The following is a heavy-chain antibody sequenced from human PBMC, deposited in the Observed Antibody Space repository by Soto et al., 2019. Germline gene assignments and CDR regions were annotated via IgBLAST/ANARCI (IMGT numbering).Heavy chain of an antibody. J-gene: IGHJ6*02. V-gene: IGHV4-31*03. CDR3: AREGRIGGNCTNGVCRKNYYYYGMDV. CDR2: IYYSGST. Sequence: QVQLQESGPGLVKPSQTLSLTCTVSGGSISSGGYYWSWIRQHPGKGLEWIGYIYYSGSTYYNPSLKRRVTISVDTSKNQFSLKLSSVTAADTAVYYCAREGRIGGNCTNGVCRKNYYYYGMDVLGQGTTVTVSS. CDR1: GGSISSGGYY. D-gene: IGHD2-8*01.